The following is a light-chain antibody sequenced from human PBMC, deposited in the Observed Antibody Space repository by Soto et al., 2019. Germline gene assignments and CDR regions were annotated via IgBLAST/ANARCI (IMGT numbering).Light chain of an antibody. CDR1: HDITSY. J-gene: IGKJ3*01. CDR3: QHCDYLPI. V-gene: IGKV1-33*01. Sequence: DIQMTQSPSSLSASVGDRLTITCQASHDITSYLNWYQHKPGKAPKLLIYDASILEAGVPPRFSVSGSGTDFTLTIRGLQPEDVATYYCQHCDYLPIFGPGTTVDFK. CDR2: DAS.